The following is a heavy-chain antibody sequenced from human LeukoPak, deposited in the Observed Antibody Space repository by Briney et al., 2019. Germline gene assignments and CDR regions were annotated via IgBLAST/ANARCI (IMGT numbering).Heavy chain of an antibody. CDR3: ARGEYQLLLFDY. J-gene: IGHJ4*02. D-gene: IGHD2-2*01. Sequence: ASVKVSCKASGYTFTSYGISWVRQAPGQGLEWMGWISAYNGNTNYAQKLQGRVTMTTDTSTSTVYMELSSLRSEDTAVYYCARGEYQLLLFDYWGQGTLVTVSS. CDR1: GYTFTSYG. V-gene: IGHV1-18*01. CDR2: ISAYNGNT.